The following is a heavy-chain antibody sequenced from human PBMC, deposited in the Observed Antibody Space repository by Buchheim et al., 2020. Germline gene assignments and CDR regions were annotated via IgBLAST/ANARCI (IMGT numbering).Heavy chain of an antibody. Sequence: QVQLVESGGGVVQPGRSLRLSCAASGFTFSNYAMHWVRQAPGEGLEWVAVISYDGINKYYADSVKGRIAISRDNSRNTLYLQMNSLRTEDTAVYYCARDPDYSSGWHPFDYWGQGTL. CDR2: ISYDGINK. CDR1: GFTFSNYA. CDR3: ARDPDYSSGWHPFDY. J-gene: IGHJ4*02. V-gene: IGHV3-30*09. D-gene: IGHD6-19*01.